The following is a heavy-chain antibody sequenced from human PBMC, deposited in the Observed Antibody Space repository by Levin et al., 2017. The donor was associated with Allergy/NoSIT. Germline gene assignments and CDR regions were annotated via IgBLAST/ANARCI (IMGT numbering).Heavy chain of an antibody. J-gene: IGHJ4*02. CDR1: GGSFSGYY. CDR3: ARGGPGSGSFYRS. Sequence: SQTLSLTCEVYGGSFSGYYWTWIRQPPGKGLEWIGEIEPNRNINYNPSLKSRVIISGDTSKNLLSLRLTSLIAADTAVYYCARGGPGSGSFYRSWGRGTLVTVSS. V-gene: IGHV4-34*01. D-gene: IGHD3-10*01. CDR2: IEPNRNI.